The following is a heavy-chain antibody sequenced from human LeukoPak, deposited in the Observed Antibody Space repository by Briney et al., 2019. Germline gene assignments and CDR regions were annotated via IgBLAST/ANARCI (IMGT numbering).Heavy chain of an antibody. V-gene: IGHV3-7*04. J-gene: IGHJ4*02. CDR1: GFTFSNYW. D-gene: IGHD1-26*01. Sequence: GGSLRLSCAASGFTFSNYWMSWVRQAPGKGLEWVANINQDGSEKYYVDSVKGRFTISRDNAKNSVNPQMNSLRAEDTALYYCARDGIDYWGQGTLVTVSS. CDR2: INQDGSEK. CDR3: ARDGIDY.